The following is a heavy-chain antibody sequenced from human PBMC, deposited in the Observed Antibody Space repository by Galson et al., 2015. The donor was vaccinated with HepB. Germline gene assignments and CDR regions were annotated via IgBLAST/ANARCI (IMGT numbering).Heavy chain of an antibody. CDR2: IIPLFGSA. Sequence: SVKVSCKASGVTFSTYAISWLRQAPGQGLEWMGGIIPLFGSANYAQKLQGRVTITADESTSTTYMELSSLRSEDTALYYCARQHDTSGYYAYWGQGTLVTVSS. CDR1: GVTFSTYA. J-gene: IGHJ4*02. V-gene: IGHV1-69*13. CDR3: ARQHDTSGYYAY. D-gene: IGHD3-22*01.